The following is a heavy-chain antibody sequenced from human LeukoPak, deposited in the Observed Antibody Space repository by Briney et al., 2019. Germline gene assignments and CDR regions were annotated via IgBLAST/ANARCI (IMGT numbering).Heavy chain of an antibody. CDR1: GGSISSGSYY. J-gene: IGHJ6*03. Sequence: SQTLSLTCTVSGGSISSGSYYWSRIRQPAGKGLEWIGRIYTSGSTNYNPSLKSRVTISVDTSKNQFSLKLSSVTAADTAVYYCARVGGSGSYYSSYYYYYYMDVWGKGTTVTVSS. CDR3: ARVGGSGSYYSSYYYYYYMDV. CDR2: IYTSGST. D-gene: IGHD3-10*01. V-gene: IGHV4-61*02.